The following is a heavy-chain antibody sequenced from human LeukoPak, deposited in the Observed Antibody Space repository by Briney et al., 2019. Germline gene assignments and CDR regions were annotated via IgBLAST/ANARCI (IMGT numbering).Heavy chain of an antibody. CDR3: AKTNVDQAYYYMDV. Sequence: PGGSLRLSCAASGFTFSSYGMHWVRQAPGKGLEWVAFIRYDGSNKYYADSVKGRFTISRDNSKNTLYLQMNSLRAEDTAVYYCAKTNVDQAYYYMDVWGKGTTVTVSS. J-gene: IGHJ6*03. V-gene: IGHV3-30*02. CDR2: IRYDGSNK. CDR1: GFTFSSYG.